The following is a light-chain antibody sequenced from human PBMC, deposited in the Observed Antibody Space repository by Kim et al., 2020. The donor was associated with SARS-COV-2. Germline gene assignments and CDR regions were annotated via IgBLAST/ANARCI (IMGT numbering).Light chain of an antibody. J-gene: IGLJ3*02. CDR2: GQN. CDR3: NSRDTSDNQWV. V-gene: IGLV3-19*01. CDR1: RRRTSY. Sequence: ALGQTVNITCQGDRRRTSYASWYQLKPPQAPVLVIFGQNHRPSGSPDRFSGSNSGNQASLTITGAQAEDEADYYCNSRDTSDNQWVFGGGTKVTVL.